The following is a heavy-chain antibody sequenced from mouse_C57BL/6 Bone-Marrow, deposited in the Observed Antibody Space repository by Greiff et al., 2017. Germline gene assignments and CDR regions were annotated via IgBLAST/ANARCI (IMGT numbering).Heavy chain of an antibody. J-gene: IGHJ2*01. Sequence: VKLQQPGAELVRPGTSVKLSCKASGYTFTSYWMHWVKQRPGQGLEWIGVIDPSDSYTNYNQKFKGKATLTVDTSSSTAYMQLSSLTSEDSAVYYCARGWLQYYCDYWGQGTTLTVSS. D-gene: IGHD2-2*01. V-gene: IGHV1-59*01. CDR1: GYTFTSYW. CDR3: ARGWLQYYCDY. CDR2: IDPSDSYT.